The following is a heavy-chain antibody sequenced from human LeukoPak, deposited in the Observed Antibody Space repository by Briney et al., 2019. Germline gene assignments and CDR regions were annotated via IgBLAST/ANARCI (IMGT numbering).Heavy chain of an antibody. D-gene: IGHD6-13*01. J-gene: IGHJ4*02. CDR2: ISRSSTTT. CDR1: GFTFSSYS. CDR3: ARVYSSSWYGDY. V-gene: IGHV3-48*04. Sequence: GGSLRLSCAASGFTFSSYSMNWVRQAPGKGLEWVSYISRSSTTTHYADSVKGRFTISRDNAENSLYLQMNSLRAEDTAVYYCARVYSSSWYGDYWGQGTLVTVSS.